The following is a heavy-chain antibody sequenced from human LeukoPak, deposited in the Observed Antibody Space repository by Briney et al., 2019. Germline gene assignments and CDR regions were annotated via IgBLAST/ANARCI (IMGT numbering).Heavy chain of an antibody. CDR2: ITYDGSSK. Sequence: GGSLRLSCETSQFTFRTYAMHWVRQAPGKGLEWVALITYDGSSKYYADSVRGLFSISRDNSKNTLYLEMNSLRRDDTAVYFCARVHTERASLPPFDHWGQGSLVTVSS. D-gene: IGHD1-26*01. V-gene: IGHV3-30*04. J-gene: IGHJ4*02. CDR3: ARVHTERASLPPFDH. CDR1: QFTFRTYA.